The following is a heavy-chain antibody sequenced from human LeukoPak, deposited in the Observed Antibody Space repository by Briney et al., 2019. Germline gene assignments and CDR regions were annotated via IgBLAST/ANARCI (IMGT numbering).Heavy chain of an antibody. Sequence: GGSLRLSCAASGFTFSSYAMSWVRQAPGKGLEWVSTLSGSGGNTYYADSVKGRVTISRDNSKNTLYLQMNSLRAEDTAVYHCAKGSYYYDTADYFDYWGQGTLVTVSS. CDR3: AKGSYYYDTADYFDY. CDR2: LSGSGGNT. D-gene: IGHD3-22*01. J-gene: IGHJ4*02. V-gene: IGHV3-23*01. CDR1: GFTFSSYA.